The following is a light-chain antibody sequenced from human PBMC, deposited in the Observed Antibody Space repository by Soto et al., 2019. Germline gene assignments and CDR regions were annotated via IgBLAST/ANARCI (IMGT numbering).Light chain of an antibody. CDR2: LNSDGSH. V-gene: IGLV4-69*01. CDR3: QTWGTGYWV. CDR1: SGYATYA. Sequence: VLTQSPSASASLGASVKLTCTLNSGYATYAIAWHQQQPEKGPRYLMKLNSDGSHSKGDGIPDRFSGSSSGTERYLTISSLQSEDEADYYCQTWGTGYWVFGGGTKLTVL. J-gene: IGLJ3*02.